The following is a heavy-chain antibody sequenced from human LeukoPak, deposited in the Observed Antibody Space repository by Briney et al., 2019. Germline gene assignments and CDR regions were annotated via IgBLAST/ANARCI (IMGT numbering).Heavy chain of an antibody. Sequence: GASVKVSCKASGYTFTSYGISWVRQAPGQGLEWMGWINPHNGDTNYAQKFQGRVTMTRDTSITTAYMDLSRLKSNDKTVYCCATVRDIVVGGGPYYFDYWGQGTLVTVSS. CDR3: ATVRDIVVGGGPYYFDY. D-gene: IGHD2-15*01. V-gene: IGHV1-2*02. J-gene: IGHJ4*02. CDR1: GYTFTSYG. CDR2: INPHNGDT.